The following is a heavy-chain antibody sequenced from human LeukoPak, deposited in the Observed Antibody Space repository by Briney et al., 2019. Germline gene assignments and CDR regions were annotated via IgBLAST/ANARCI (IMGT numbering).Heavy chain of an antibody. CDR3: AREDPQTTVPEGMDV. D-gene: IGHD4-17*01. Sequence: QPSETLSLTCTVSGGSISHYYWSWIRQSPGKGLEWIGYIYYSGTTNYNPSLKSRVTISVDTSRNQFSLQLRSVTAADTAVYYCAREDPQTTVPEGMDVWGQGTTAIVSS. CDR2: IYYSGTT. V-gene: IGHV4-59*01. CDR1: GGSISHYY. J-gene: IGHJ6*02.